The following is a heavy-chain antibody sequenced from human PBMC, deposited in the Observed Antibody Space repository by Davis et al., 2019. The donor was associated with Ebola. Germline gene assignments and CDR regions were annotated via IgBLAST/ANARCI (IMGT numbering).Heavy chain of an antibody. CDR2: INPNSGGT. CDR3: ASEGYYYDSSGYRTDDAFDI. V-gene: IGHV1-2*02. D-gene: IGHD3-22*01. CDR1: GYTFTGYY. J-gene: IGHJ3*02. Sequence: ASVKVSCKASGYTFTGYYMHWVRQAPGQGLEWMGWINPNSGGTNYAQKFQGRVTMTRDTSISTAYMELSRLRSDDTAVYYCASEGYYYDSSGYRTDDAFDIWGQGTMVTVSS.